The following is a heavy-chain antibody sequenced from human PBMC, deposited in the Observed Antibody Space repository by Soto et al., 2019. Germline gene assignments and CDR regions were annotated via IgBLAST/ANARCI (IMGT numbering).Heavy chain of an antibody. CDR2: INTDGSRT. CDR3: ARVKSGSYDWFDP. J-gene: IGHJ5*02. V-gene: IGHV3-74*01. CDR1: GFTFSSYA. Sequence: GGSLRLSCAASGFTFSSYAMSWVRQAPGKGLMWVSRINTDGSRTTYADSVKGRFAISRDNAKNTVYLQMNSLRAEDTAVYYCARVKSGSYDWFDPWGQGTLVTVSS. D-gene: IGHD3-10*01.